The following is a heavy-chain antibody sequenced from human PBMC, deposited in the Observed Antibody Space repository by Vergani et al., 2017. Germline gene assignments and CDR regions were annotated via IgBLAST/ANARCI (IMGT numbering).Heavy chain of an antibody. J-gene: IGHJ4*02. Sequence: EVQLLESGGSLKQPGGSVRLSCAASGFTFSTYAMHWVRQAPGKGLEWVSALPGGGGSTYYADSFKGRFIIYRDNSRDTLYLQMNSLRPEDTATSYCVKDAWSYENFCNAGGQGTLVTVSS. D-gene: IGHD1-26*01. CDR3: VKDAWSYENFCNA. CDR1: GFTFSTYA. CDR2: LPGGGGST. V-gene: IGHV3-23*01.